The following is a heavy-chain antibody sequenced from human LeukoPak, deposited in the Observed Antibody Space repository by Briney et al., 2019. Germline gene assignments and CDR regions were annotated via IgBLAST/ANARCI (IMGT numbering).Heavy chain of an antibody. CDR3: ASATRGGQKLVPGELDY. CDR1: GFTLSSYE. D-gene: IGHD6-13*01. V-gene: IGHV3-48*03. Sequence: PRGCLRLACSASGFTLSSYEITSGPQTPGKGVGRVSYISSSVSTIYYADSVKGRFTITRDNAKNSLYLQMNSLRAEDTAVYYCASATRGGQKLVPGELDYWGQGTLVTVSS. J-gene: IGHJ4*02. CDR2: ISSSVSTI.